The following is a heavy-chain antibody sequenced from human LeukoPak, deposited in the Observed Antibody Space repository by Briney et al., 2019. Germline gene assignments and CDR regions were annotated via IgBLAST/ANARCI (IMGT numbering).Heavy chain of an antibody. CDR1: GFTFTSSA. D-gene: IGHD6-19*01. Sequence: GTSVKVSCKASGFTFTSSAVQWVRQARGQRLEWIGWIVVGSGNTNYAQKFQGRVTITADESTSTAYMELSSLRSEDTAVYYCARWKASSGWYYFDYWGQGTLVTVSS. J-gene: IGHJ4*02. CDR3: ARWKASSGWYYFDY. V-gene: IGHV1-58*01. CDR2: IVVGSGNT.